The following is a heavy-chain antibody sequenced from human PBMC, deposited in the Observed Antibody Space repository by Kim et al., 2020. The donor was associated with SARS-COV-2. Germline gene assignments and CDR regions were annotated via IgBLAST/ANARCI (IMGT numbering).Heavy chain of an antibody. V-gene: IGHV3-23*01. D-gene: IGHD6-19*01. J-gene: IGHJ3*02. Sequence: YYAASVKGRFTISRDNSKNTLYLQMNSLRAEDTAVYYCVKQWLVLAFDIWGQGTMVTVSS. CDR3: VKQWLVLAFDI.